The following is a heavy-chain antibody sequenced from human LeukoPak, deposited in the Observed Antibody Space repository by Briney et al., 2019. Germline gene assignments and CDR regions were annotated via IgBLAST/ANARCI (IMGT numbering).Heavy chain of an antibody. J-gene: IGHJ3*02. CDR2: ISGSGGST. Sequence: GGSLRLSCAASGFTFSTFAVSWVRQAPGKGLEWVSAISGSGGSTYYADSVKGRFTISRDNSKNTLYLQMNSLRAEDTAVYYCAKSPVVDAAFGIWGQGTMVTVSS. D-gene: IGHD2-21*01. V-gene: IGHV3-23*01. CDR1: GFTFSTFA. CDR3: AKSPVVDAAFGI.